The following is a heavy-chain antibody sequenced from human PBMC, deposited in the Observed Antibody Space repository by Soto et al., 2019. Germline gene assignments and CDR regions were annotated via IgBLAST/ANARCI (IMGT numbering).Heavy chain of an antibody. CDR2: IYHSGNT. V-gene: IGHV4-30-4*01. J-gene: IGHJ4*02. CDR3: ARVLGDDLLTGYSDVDTALGIFDF. Sequence: QVQLQESGPGLVKPSQTLSLTCTVSGGSINSGNYFWSWIRQPPEKGLEWIGYIYHSGNTYYNPSLQSRVTISVDTSKNQFSLKLNSVTAADTAVYYCARVLGDDLLTGYSDVDTALGIFDFWGRGTLVTVSS. D-gene: IGHD3-9*01. CDR1: GGSINSGNYF.